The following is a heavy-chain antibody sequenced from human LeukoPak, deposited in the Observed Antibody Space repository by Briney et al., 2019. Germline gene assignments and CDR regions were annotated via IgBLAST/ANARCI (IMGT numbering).Heavy chain of an antibody. D-gene: IGHD2-2*01. CDR3: ARHPSPQLHHFDY. CDR2: INPTGDST. J-gene: IGHJ4*02. CDR1: GYTFTNYY. V-gene: IGHV1-46*01. Sequence: ASVKVSCKASGYTFTNYYIHWVRQAPGQGLEWVGIINPTGDSTSYAQKFQARVTMTRDTSTNTVYMELSSLRSEDTAVYYCARHPSPQLHHFDYWGQGTLVTVSS.